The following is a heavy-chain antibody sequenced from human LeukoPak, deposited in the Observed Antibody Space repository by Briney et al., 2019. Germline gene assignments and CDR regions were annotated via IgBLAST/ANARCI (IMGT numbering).Heavy chain of an antibody. Sequence: KPSETLSLTCAVYGGSFSGYYWSWIRQPPGKGLEWIGEINHSGSTNYNPSLKSRVTISVDTSKNQFSLKLSSVTAADTAVYYCATPTDYGGNKWGKGTTVTVSS. CDR1: GGSFSGYY. CDR3: ATPTDYGGNK. V-gene: IGHV4-34*01. D-gene: IGHD4-23*01. CDR2: INHSGST. J-gene: IGHJ6*04.